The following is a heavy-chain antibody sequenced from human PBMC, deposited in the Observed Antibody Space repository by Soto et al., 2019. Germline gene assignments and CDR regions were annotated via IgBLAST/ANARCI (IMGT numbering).Heavy chain of an antibody. Sequence: QVQLQESGPGLVKPSETLSLTCTVSGGSISSYYWSWIRQPPGRGLEWIGYIYNSGNTNYNPSLKSRVTISLDTSKNQFSLKLSSVTAADTAVYYFARDRNWKGYYGMDVWDQGTTVTVSS. V-gene: IGHV4-59*01. CDR2: IYNSGNT. D-gene: IGHD1-1*01. J-gene: IGHJ6*02. CDR3: ARDRNWKGYYGMDV. CDR1: GGSISSYY.